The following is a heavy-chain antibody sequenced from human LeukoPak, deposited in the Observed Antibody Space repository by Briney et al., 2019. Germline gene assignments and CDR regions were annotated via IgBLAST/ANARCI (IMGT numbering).Heavy chain of an antibody. CDR1: GFTFSSYC. CDR3: ARKGGLGDAFDY. J-gene: IGHJ4*02. D-gene: IGHD2-21*01. V-gene: IGHV3-7*01. CDR2: IKQGGSDK. Sequence: PGGSLRLSCAASGFTFSSYCMSWVRQAPGKGLEWVANIKQGGSDKYYADSVKGRFTISRDNAKNSLYLQMNSLRAEDTAVYYCARKGGLGDAFDYWGQGTLVTVSS.